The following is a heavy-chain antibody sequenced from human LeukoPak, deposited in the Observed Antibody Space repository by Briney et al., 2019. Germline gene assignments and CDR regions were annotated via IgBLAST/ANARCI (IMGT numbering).Heavy chain of an antibody. CDR3: ARSELRYFDWLLGY. J-gene: IGHJ4*02. V-gene: IGHV1-3*01. D-gene: IGHD3-9*01. Sequence: ASVKVSFKASGYTFTSYAMHWVRQAPGQRLEWMGWINAGNGNTKYSQKFQGRVTITRDTSASTAYMELSSLRSEDTAVYYCARSELRYFDWLLGYWGQGTLVTVSS. CDR2: INAGNGNT. CDR1: GYTFTSYA.